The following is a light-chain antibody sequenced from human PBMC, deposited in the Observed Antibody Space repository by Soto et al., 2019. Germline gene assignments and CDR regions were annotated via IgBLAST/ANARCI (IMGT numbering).Light chain of an antibody. Sequence: QSVLTQPASVSGSPGQSITISCTGASSDVGGYNYVSWYQQHPGKAPKLMIYEVSNRPSGVSSRFSGSKSGNTASLTISGLQSEDEADYYCSSWDSSLSAYAFGTGTKVTVL. V-gene: IGLV2-14*01. CDR2: EVS. CDR3: SSWDSSLSAYA. CDR1: SSDVGGYNY. J-gene: IGLJ1*01.